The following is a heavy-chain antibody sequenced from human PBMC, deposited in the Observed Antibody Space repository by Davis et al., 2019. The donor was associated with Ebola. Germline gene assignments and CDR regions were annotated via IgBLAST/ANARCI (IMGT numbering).Heavy chain of an antibody. CDR2: ITGSGGSI. CDR1: GFTFDSYA. Sequence: PGGSLRLSCAASGFTFDSYAMSWVRQAPGKGLEWVSGITGSGGSIYYADSVKGRFTISRDSFKNTLYLQMNSLRAEDTAVYYCAKDWDYGDYAPYYFDYWGQGTLVTVSS. J-gene: IGHJ4*02. V-gene: IGHV3-23*01. D-gene: IGHD4-17*01. CDR3: AKDWDYGDYAPYYFDY.